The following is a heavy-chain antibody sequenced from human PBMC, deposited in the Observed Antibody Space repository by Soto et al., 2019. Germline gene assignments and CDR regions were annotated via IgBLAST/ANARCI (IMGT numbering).Heavy chain of an antibody. CDR3: ARDGDGYTLDY. Sequence: QVQLVESGGGVVQPGRSLRLSCAASGFTFSSYGMHWVRQAPGKGLEWVAVIWYDGSNKYYADSVKGRFTISRDNSKNTLYLQMNSLRAEDTAVYYCARDGDGYTLDYWGQGTLVTVSS. V-gene: IGHV3-33*01. CDR2: IWYDGSNK. CDR1: GFTFSSYG. D-gene: IGHD5-12*01. J-gene: IGHJ4*02.